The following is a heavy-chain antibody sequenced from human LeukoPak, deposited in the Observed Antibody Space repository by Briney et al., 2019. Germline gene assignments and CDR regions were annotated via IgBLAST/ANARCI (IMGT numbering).Heavy chain of an antibody. CDR1: GSTFSSYA. CDR2: ISGSGGST. CDR3: AKEGVVAVAAHDFDY. V-gene: IGHV3-23*01. Sequence: GGSLRLSCAASGSTFSSYAMSWVRQAPGKGLEWVSAISGSGGSTYYADSVKGRFTISRDNSKNTLYLQMNSLRAEDTAVYYCAKEGVVAVAAHDFDYWGQGTLVTVSS. D-gene: IGHD6-19*01. J-gene: IGHJ4*02.